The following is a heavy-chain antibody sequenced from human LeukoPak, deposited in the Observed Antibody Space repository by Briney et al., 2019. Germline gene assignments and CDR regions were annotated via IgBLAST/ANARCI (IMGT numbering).Heavy chain of an antibody. CDR2: MNPISGNT. CDR3: VRGSWFGELLSVY. Sequence: ASVKVSCKASGYTFTSYDINWVRQATGQGLEWMGWMNPISGNTGYAQKFQGRVTMTRNTAISTAYMELSSLRSEDTAVYYCVRGSWFGELLSVYWGQGTLVTVSS. V-gene: IGHV1-8*01. D-gene: IGHD3-10*01. CDR1: GYTFTSYD. J-gene: IGHJ4*02.